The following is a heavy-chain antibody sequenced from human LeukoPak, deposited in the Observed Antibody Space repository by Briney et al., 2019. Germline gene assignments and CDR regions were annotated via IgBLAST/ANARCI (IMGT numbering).Heavy chain of an antibody. V-gene: IGHV3-74*01. CDR1: GFTFSNAW. D-gene: IGHD6-13*01. CDR3: ARGYYSSSRFDS. Sequence: PGGSLRLSCAASGFTFSNAWMHWVRQAPGKGPVWVSRVNSDGSTTNYADSVKGRFTISRDNAENTLYMRMNSLRPEDTAVYYCARGYYSSSRFDSWGQGTLVTVSS. J-gene: IGHJ4*02. CDR2: VNSDGSTT.